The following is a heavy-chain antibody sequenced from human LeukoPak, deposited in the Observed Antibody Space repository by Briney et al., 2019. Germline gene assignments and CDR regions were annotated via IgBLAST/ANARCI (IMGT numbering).Heavy chain of an antibody. CDR1: GYTFTSYG. J-gene: IGHJ6*02. D-gene: IGHD5-24*01. V-gene: IGHV1-3*01. CDR3: ARRRDGYKGGYYYYGMDV. Sequence: ASVKVSCKASGYTFTSYGISWVRQAPGQGLEWMGWINAGNGNTKYSQKFQGRVTITRDTSASTAYMELSSLRSEDTAVYYCARRRDGYKGGYYYYGMDVWGQGTTVTVSS. CDR2: INAGNGNT.